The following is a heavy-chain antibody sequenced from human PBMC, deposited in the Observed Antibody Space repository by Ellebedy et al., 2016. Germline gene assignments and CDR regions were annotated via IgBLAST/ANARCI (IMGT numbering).Heavy chain of an antibody. Sequence: ASVKVSXKASGYTFTSYDINWVRQATGQGLEWMGWMNPNSGNTGYAQKFQGRVTMTRDTSISTAYMELSSLRSEDTAVYYCARVPAKGFVVVPAALTIYYGMDVWGQGTTVTVSS. J-gene: IGHJ6*02. CDR2: MNPNSGNT. D-gene: IGHD2-2*01. CDR3: ARVPAKGFVVVPAALTIYYGMDV. CDR1: GYTFTSYD. V-gene: IGHV1-8*01.